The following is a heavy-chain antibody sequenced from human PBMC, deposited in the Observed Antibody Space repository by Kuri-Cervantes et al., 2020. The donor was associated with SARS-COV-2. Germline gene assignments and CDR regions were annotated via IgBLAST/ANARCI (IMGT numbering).Heavy chain of an antibody. V-gene: IGHV3-7*03. CDR1: GFTFSSYW. D-gene: IGHD3-10*01. Sequence: GESLKISCAASGFTFSSYWMSWVRQAPGKGLEWVANIKQDGSEKYYVDSVKGPFTISRDNANNSLYLQMNSLRAEDTAVYYCARVRGSYGMDVWGQGTTVTVSS. J-gene: IGHJ6*02. CDR3: ARVRGSYGMDV. CDR2: IKQDGSEK.